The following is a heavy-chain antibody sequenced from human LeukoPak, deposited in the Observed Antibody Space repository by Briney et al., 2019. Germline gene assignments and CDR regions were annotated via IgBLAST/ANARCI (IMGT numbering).Heavy chain of an antibody. CDR1: GYTFTSYG. D-gene: IGHD2-2*01. V-gene: IGHV1-18*01. CDR2: ISAYNGNT. J-gene: IGHJ3*02. CDR3: ARDRVVPAAMVAFDI. Sequence: ASVKVSCKASGYTFTSYGISGVRQAPGQGLEWMGWISAYNGNTNYAQKLQGRVTMTKDTSTSTAYMELRSLRSDDTAVYYCARDRVVPAAMVAFDIWGQGTMVTVSS.